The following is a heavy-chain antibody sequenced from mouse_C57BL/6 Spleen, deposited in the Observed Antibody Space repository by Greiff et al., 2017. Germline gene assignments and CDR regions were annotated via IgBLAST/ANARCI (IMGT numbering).Heavy chain of an antibody. D-gene: IGHD1-1*01. CDR1: GYTFTSYW. CDR2: IDPSDSET. V-gene: IGHV1-52*01. J-gene: IGHJ3*01. Sequence: QVQLQQPGAELVRPGSSVKLFCKASGYTFTSYWMHWVKQRPIQGLEWIGNIDPSDSETHYNQKFKDKATLTVDKSSSTAYMQLSSLTSEDSAVYYCARPYYGSSFWFAYWCQGTLVTVSA. CDR3: ARPYYGSSFWFAY.